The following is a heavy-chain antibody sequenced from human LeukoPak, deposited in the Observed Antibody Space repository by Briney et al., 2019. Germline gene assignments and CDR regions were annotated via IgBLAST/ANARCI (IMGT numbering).Heavy chain of an antibody. CDR3: AREVSCNGGSCTDLRFDP. V-gene: IGHV3-7*01. D-gene: IGHD2-15*01. Sequence: GGSLRLSCAASGFTFSSHWMSWVRQAPGKGLEWVANIKQDGSEKYYVDSVKGRFTISRDNAKNSLYLQMNSLRAEDTAVYYCAREVSCNGGSCTDLRFDPWGQGTLVTVSS. CDR2: IKQDGSEK. CDR1: GFTFSSHW. J-gene: IGHJ5*02.